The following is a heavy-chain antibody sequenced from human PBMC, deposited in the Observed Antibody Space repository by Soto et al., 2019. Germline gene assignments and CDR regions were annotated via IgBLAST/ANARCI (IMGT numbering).Heavy chain of an antibody. D-gene: IGHD2-15*01. V-gene: IGHV4-61*01. CDR1: GGSVSSGSYY. CDR2: IYYSGST. Sequence: SETLSLTCTVSGGSVSSGSYYWSWIRQPPGKGLEWIGYIYYSGSTNYNPSLKSRVTISVDTSKNQFSLKLSSVTAADTAVYYCARHTPAISISDHWGQGTLVTVSS. CDR3: ARHTPAISISDH. J-gene: IGHJ4*02.